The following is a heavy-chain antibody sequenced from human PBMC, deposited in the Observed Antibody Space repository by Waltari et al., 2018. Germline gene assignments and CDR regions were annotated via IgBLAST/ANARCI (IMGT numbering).Heavy chain of an antibody. CDR3: AGSRVAYYYFWSGYYKEGALDY. V-gene: IGHV4-39*01. J-gene: IGHJ4*02. Sequence: QLQLQESGPGLVKHSETLSLTCTVPGGSISSSSYYWGWIRQPPGKGLEWIGSIYYSGSTNYNPSLTSRVTIYVDMTKTQFSRKLSSVSASDTAVYYCAGSRVAYYYFWSGYYKEGALDYWGQGTLVTVSS. D-gene: IGHD3-3*01. CDR1: GGSISSSSYY. CDR2: IYYSGST.